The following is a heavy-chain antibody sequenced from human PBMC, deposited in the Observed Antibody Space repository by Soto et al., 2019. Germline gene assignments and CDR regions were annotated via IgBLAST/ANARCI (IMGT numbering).Heavy chain of an antibody. D-gene: IGHD3-10*01. J-gene: IGHJ6*03. Sequence: EVQLVESGGGLVQPGGSLRLSCAASGFTFSSYWMSWVRQAPGKGLEWVANIKQDGSEKYYVDSVKGRFTISRDNAKNSLYLQMNSLRAEDTAVYYCARVLREVYGSGSPYYYMDVWGKGTTVTVSS. V-gene: IGHV3-7*01. CDR3: ARVLREVYGSGSPYYYMDV. CDR1: GFTFSSYW. CDR2: IKQDGSEK.